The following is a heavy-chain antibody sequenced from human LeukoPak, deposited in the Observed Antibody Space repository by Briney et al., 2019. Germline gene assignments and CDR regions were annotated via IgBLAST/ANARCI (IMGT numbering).Heavy chain of an antibody. CDR1: GFTFSSYW. J-gene: IGHJ4*02. D-gene: IGHD6-6*01. V-gene: IGHV3-74*01. CDR2: INSDASST. CDR3: ARGIAARLDY. Sequence: GGSLRLSCAASGFTFSSYWMPWVRQSPGKGLVWVSRINSDASSTTYADSVKGRFTISRDNAKNTLYLQINSLRAEDTAVYYCARGIAARLDYWGQGTLVTVSS.